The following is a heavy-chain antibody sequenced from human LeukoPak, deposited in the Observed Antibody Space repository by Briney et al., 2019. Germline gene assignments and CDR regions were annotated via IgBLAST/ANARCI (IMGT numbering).Heavy chain of an antibody. CDR1: GGSISSGSYY. Sequence: PSQTLSLTCTVSGGSISSGSYYWSWIRQPAGKGLEWIGRIYTSGSTNYNPSLKSRVTISVDTSKNQFSLKLSSVTAADTAVYYCARTLMGIVVVITPDDAFDIWGQGTMVTVSS. CDR3: ARTLMGIVVVITPDDAFDI. V-gene: IGHV4-61*02. J-gene: IGHJ3*02. CDR2: IYTSGST. D-gene: IGHD3-22*01.